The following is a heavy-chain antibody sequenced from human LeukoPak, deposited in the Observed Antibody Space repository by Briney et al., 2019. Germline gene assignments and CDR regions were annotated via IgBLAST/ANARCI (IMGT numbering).Heavy chain of an antibody. CDR1: GGSFSGYY. CDR2: INHSGST. V-gene: IGHV4-34*01. D-gene: IGHD2-15*01. CDR3: ARSEVVVVAAMRMGLDY. J-gene: IGHJ4*02. Sequence: SETLSLTCAVYGGSFSGYYWSWIRQPPGKGLEWIGEINHSGSTNYNPSLKSRVTISVDTSKNQFSLKLSSVTAADTAVYYCARSEVVVVAAMRMGLDYWGQGTLVTVSS.